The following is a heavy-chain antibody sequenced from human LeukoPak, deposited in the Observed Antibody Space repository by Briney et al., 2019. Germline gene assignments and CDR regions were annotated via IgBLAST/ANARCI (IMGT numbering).Heavy chain of an antibody. J-gene: IGHJ6*03. CDR3: TRDASSDYGDYYYYMDV. Sequence: GGSLRLSCAASGFTFSSYEMNWVRQAPGKGLEWVSYISSSGSTIYYADSVKGRFTISRDNAKNSLYLQMNSLRAEDTAVYYCTRDASSDYGDYYYYMDVWGKGTTVTVSS. D-gene: IGHD4-17*01. CDR1: GFTFSSYE. V-gene: IGHV3-48*03. CDR2: ISSSGSTI.